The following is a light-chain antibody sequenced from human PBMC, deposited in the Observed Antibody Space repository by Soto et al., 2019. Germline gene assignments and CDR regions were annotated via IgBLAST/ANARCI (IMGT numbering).Light chain of an antibody. CDR3: QQYKNWPPLT. V-gene: IGKV3-15*01. Sequence: EIVMTQSPATLSVSPGERVTLSCRASQSVSSNLAWYQQKPGQAPRLLIYGAFTRATGIPARFSGSGSGTEFTLTISSLQSEDFAVYYGQQYKNWPPLTFGGGTKVEIK. CDR1: QSVSSN. CDR2: GAF. J-gene: IGKJ4*01.